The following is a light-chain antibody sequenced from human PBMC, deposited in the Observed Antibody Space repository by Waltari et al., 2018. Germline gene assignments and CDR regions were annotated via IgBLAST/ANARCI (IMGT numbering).Light chain of an antibody. CDR2: WAS. CDR1: QGFLFSSNNKNY. J-gene: IGKJ4*01. CDR3: QQYYSTPLT. Sequence: DIVMTQSLDSLAVSLGERATINCKSSQGFLFSSNNKNYLAWYQQKPGQPPKRLIYWASTREAGVPDRFSGSGSGTDFTLTISSLQAEDVAVYYCQQYYSTPLTFGGGTKVEIK. V-gene: IGKV4-1*01.